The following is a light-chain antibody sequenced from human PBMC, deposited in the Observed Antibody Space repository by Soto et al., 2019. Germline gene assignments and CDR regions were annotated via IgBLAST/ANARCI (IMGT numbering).Light chain of an antibody. CDR2: RAS. CDR3: QQYGGSPPYT. Sequence: EIVLTPSPGTLSLSPGERATLSCRASQSVSSIYLAWYQQKPGQAPRLLIYRASSRATGIPDRFSGSGSGTDFTLTISRLEPEDFAVYYCQQYGGSPPYTFGQGTKLEI. V-gene: IGKV3-20*01. J-gene: IGKJ2*01. CDR1: QSVSSIY.